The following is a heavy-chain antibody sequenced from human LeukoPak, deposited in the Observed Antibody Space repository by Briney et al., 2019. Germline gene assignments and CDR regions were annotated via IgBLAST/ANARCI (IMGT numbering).Heavy chain of an antibody. V-gene: IGHV3-11*01. CDR1: GFTFSDYY. J-gene: IGHJ3*02. Sequence: PGGSLRLSCAASGFTFSDYYMSWIRQAPGKGLEWVSYISSGGSTIYYADSVKGRFTISRDNAKNSLYLQMNSLRAEDTAVYYCATPIAVAAFDIWGQGTMVTVSS. CDR2: ISSGGSTI. CDR3: ATPIAVAAFDI. D-gene: IGHD6-19*01.